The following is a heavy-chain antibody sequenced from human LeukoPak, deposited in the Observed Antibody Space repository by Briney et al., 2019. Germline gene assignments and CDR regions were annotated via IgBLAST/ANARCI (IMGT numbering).Heavy chain of an antibody. CDR2: IKQDGSEK. Sequence: GGSLRLSCAASGFTSSSYWMSWVRQAPGKGLEWVANIKQDGSEKYYVDSVKGRFTISRDNAKKSLYLQMNSLRAEDTAVYYCARDYGAADYWGQGTLVTVSS. CDR3: ARDYGAADY. V-gene: IGHV3-7*01. J-gene: IGHJ4*02. D-gene: IGHD4-17*01. CDR1: GFTSSSYW.